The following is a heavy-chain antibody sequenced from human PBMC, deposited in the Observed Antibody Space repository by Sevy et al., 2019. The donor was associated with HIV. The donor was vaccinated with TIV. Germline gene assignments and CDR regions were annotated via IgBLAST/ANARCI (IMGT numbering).Heavy chain of an antibody. D-gene: IGHD3-10*01. V-gene: IGHV3-48*03. CDR3: ARERTHYYGSGRAGGYYYYGMDV. CDR1: GFTFSSYE. CDR2: ISSSGSTI. Sequence: GGSLRLSCAASGFTFSSYEMNWVRQAPGKGLEWVSYISSSGSTIYYADSVKGRFTISRGNAKNSLYLQMNSLRAEDTAVYYCARERTHYYGSGRAGGYYYYGMDVWGQRTTVTVSS. J-gene: IGHJ6*02.